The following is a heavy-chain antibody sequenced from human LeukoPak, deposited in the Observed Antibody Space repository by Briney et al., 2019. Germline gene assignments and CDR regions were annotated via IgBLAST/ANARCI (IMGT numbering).Heavy chain of an antibody. V-gene: IGHV3-48*03. J-gene: IGHJ4*02. CDR3: ARTNHDHGYSRDY. D-gene: IGHD4-17*01. Sequence: GGSLRLSCAASGFSFSSYKMDWLRQAPGKGLKWVSYITDSGSTTKYADSVKGRFTISRDNAEDSVHLQMNSLRVEDTAVYYCARTNHDHGYSRDYWGQGTLVTVSS. CDR1: GFSFSSYK. CDR2: ITDSGSTT.